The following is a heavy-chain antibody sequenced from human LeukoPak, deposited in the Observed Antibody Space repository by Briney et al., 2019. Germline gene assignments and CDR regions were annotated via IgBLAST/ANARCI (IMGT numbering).Heavy chain of an antibody. V-gene: IGHV1-24*01. D-gene: IGHD2-21*02. Sequence: VASVKVSCKVSGYTLTELSMHWVRQAPGKGLEWMGGFDPEDGETICAQKFQGRVTVTEDTSTDTAYMELSSLRSEDTAVYYCATFMTLLDYWGQGTLVTVSS. CDR3: ATFMTLLDY. CDR2: FDPEDGET. J-gene: IGHJ4*02. CDR1: GYTLTELS.